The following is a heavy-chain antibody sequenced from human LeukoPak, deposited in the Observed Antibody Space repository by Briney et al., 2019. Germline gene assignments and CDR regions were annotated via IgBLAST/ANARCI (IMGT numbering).Heavy chain of an antibody. CDR1: GYTLTELS. CDR2: FDPEDGET. Sequence: GASVKVSCKVSGYTLTELSMHWVRQAPGKGLEWMGGFDPEDGETIYAQKFQGRVTMTEDTSTDTAYMELSSLRSEDTAVYYCARDGHSGYDVDDAFDIWGQGTMVTVSS. CDR3: ARDGHSGYDVDDAFDI. V-gene: IGHV1-24*01. D-gene: IGHD5-12*01. J-gene: IGHJ3*02.